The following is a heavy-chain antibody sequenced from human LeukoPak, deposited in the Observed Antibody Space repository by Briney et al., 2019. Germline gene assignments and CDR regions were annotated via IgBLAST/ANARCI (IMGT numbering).Heavy chain of an antibody. J-gene: IGHJ4*02. V-gene: IGHV3-21*04. D-gene: IGHD3-10*01. CDR2: ISSSSSYI. Sequence: GGSLRLSCAASGFTFSSYSMNWVRQAPGKGLEWVSSISSSSSYIYYADSVKGRFTISRDNAKNSLYLQMNSLRAEDTAVYYCARDGPGEREDYYGSGSYYPYYFDYWGQGTLVTVSS. CDR1: GFTFSSYS. CDR3: ARDGPGEREDYYGSGSYYPYYFDY.